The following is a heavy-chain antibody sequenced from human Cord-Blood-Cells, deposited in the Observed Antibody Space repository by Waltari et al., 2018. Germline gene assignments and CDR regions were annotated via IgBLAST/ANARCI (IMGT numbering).Heavy chain of an antibody. Sequence: QVQLVQSGAEVKKPGASVKVSCTASGYTSTGYYMHWVRLAPGQGLEWMGRINPNSGGTNYAQKFQGRVTMTRDTSISTAYMELSRLRSDDTAVYYCAIHLIAARPHYFDYWGQGTLVTVSS. CDR3: AIHLIAARPHYFDY. V-gene: IGHV1-2*06. CDR1: GYTSTGYY. CDR2: INPNSGGT. D-gene: IGHD6-6*01. J-gene: IGHJ4*02.